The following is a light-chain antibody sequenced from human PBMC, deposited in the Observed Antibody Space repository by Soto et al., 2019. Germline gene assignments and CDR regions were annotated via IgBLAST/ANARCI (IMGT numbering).Light chain of an antibody. J-gene: IGKJ2*01. CDR3: QQYNNWPYT. Sequence: EIVMTQSPATLSVSPGERATLSSRASQSVSSNLAWYQQKPGHAPSLLIYGPSTRATGIPARFSGSGSGTEFTLTISSLQSEDFAVYYCQQYNNWPYTFGQGTKLEIK. CDR2: GPS. CDR1: QSVSSN. V-gene: IGKV3-15*01.